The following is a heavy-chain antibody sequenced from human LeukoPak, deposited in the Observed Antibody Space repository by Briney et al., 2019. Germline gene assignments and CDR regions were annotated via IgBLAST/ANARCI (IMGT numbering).Heavy chain of an antibody. J-gene: IGHJ5*02. D-gene: IGHD3-22*01. V-gene: IGHV4-39*01. CDR1: GFTFSTYA. CDR2: IYYSGST. Sequence: GSLRLSCAASGFTFSTYAMSWVRQAPGKGLEWIGSIYYSGSTYYNPSLKSRVTISVDTSKNQFSLKLSSVTAADTAVYYCARVVVSAWFDPWGQGTLVTVSS. CDR3: ARVVVSAWFDP.